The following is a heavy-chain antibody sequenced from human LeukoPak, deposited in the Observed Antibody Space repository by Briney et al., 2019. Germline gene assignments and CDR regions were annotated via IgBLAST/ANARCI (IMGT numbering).Heavy chain of an antibody. J-gene: IGHJ3*02. V-gene: IGHV3-11*01. CDR1: GFTFSDYY. CDR2: ISSSGSTI. D-gene: IGHD6-13*01. CDR3: AREYSSSWGDAFDI. Sequence: GGSLRLSCAASGFTFSDYYMSWIRQAPGKGPEWVSYISSSGSTIYYADSVKGRFTISRDNAKNSLYLQMNSLRAEDTAVYYCAREYSSSWGDAFDIWGQGTMVTVSS.